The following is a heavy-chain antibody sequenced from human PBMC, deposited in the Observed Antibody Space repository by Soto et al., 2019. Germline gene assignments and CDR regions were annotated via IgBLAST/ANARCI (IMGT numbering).Heavy chain of an antibody. CDR1: GVTVSSDAYY. CDR3: ARYRFSGNKWSKFDD. Sequence: SETLSLTCTVSGVTVSSDAYYWSCIRQHPGKGLEWIGNVYHTGSTCYSPSLKSRVVISLDTSNNQFSLRLTSVTAADTAVYYCARYRFSGNKWSKFDDWGRGTMVTVSS. V-gene: IGHV4-31*03. CDR2: VYHTGST. J-gene: IGHJ4*02. D-gene: IGHD3-16*02.